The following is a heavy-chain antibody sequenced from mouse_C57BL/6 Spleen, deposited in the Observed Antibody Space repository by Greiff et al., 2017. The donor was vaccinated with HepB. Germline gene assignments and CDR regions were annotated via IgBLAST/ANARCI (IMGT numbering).Heavy chain of an antibody. CDR1: GYAFTNYL. CDR2: INPGSGGT. Sequence: VQRVESGAELVRPGTSVKVSCKASGYAFTNYLIEWVKQRPGQGLEWIGVINPGSGGTNYNEKFKGKATLTADKSSSTAYMQLSSLTSEDSAVYFCARSDSKGNFDYWGQGTTLTVSS. CDR3: ARSDSKGNFDY. J-gene: IGHJ2*01. D-gene: IGHD2-5*01. V-gene: IGHV1-54*01.